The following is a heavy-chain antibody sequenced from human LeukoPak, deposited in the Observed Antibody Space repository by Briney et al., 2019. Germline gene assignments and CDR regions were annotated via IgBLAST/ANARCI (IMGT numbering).Heavy chain of an antibody. D-gene: IGHD2-2*01. CDR1: GGSISSYY. V-gene: IGHV4-59*01. CDR3: ARVRCSSTSCSMRGVFDI. J-gene: IGHJ3*02. Sequence: SETLSLTCTVSGGSISSYYWNWIRQPPGKGLEWIGYIYYSGSTNYNPSLKSQITISVDTSKNQFSLQLSSVTAADTAVYYCARVRCSSTSCSMRGVFDIWGQGTVVTVSS. CDR2: IYYSGST.